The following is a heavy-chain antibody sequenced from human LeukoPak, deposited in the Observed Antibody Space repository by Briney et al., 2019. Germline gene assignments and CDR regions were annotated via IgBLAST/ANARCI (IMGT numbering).Heavy chain of an antibody. CDR2: ISGSGGST. CDR3: AKDHGSGSCLDY. D-gene: IGHD3-10*01. V-gene: IGHV3-23*01. Sequence: GGSLRLSCAASGFTFSSNAMSWVRQAPGKGLEWVSAISGSGGSTYYADSVKGRFTISRDNSKNTLYLQMNSLRGEDTAVYYCAKDHGSGSCLDYWGQGTLVTVSS. CDR1: GFTFSSNA. J-gene: IGHJ4*02.